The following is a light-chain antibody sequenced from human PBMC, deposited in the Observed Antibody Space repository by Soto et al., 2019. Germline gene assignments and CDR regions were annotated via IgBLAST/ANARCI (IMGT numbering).Light chain of an antibody. CDR3: SSYTSSSTWV. V-gene: IGLV2-14*01. CDR1: SSDVGGYNY. J-gene: IGLJ3*02. CDR2: EVS. Sequence: QSALTQRASVSGSPGQSITISCTGTSSDVGGYNYVSWYQQHPGKDPKLMIYEVSNRPSGVSNRFSGSKSGNTASLTISGLQAEDEADYYCSSYTSSSTWVFGGGTKLTVL.